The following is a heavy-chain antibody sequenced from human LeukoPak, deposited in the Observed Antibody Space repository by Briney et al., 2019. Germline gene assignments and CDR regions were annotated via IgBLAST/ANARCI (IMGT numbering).Heavy chain of an antibody. D-gene: IGHD6-13*01. J-gene: IGHJ4*02. CDR3: ATDSNPFDF. V-gene: IGHV3-23*01. Sequence: LEWVSRISGGGETTYYSDSVKGRFTISRDNSKDTVFLQMNSLRAEDTAIYFCATDSNPFDFWGQGTLVTVSS. CDR2: ISGGGETT.